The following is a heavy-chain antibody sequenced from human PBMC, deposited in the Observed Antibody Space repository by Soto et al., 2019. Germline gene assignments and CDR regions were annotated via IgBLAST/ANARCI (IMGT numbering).Heavy chain of an antibody. CDR1: GGTFSSYA. J-gene: IGHJ4*02. V-gene: IGHV1-69*13. D-gene: IGHD3-16*02. CDR2: IIPIFGTA. Sequence: GASVKVSCKASGGTFSSYAISWVRQAPGQGLEWMGGIIPIFGTANYAQKFQGRVTITADESTSTAYIELSSLRSEDTAVYYCARAITYYDYVWGSYRYTWFDYWGQGTLVTVSS. CDR3: ARAITYYDYVWGSYRYTWFDY.